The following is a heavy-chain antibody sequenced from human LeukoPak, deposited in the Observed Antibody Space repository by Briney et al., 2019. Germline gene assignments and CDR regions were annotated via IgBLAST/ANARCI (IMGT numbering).Heavy chain of an antibody. CDR1: GGSISSSNW. V-gene: IGHV4-4*02. J-gene: IGHJ4*02. CDR2: IYHSGST. Sequence: SETLSLTCAVSGGSISSSNWWSWVRQPPGKGLDWIGEIYHSGSTNYNPSLKSRITISLDKSRNQFSLKLSSVTGADTAVYYCARDHDSIDYWGQGTLVTVSS. D-gene: IGHD3-22*01. CDR3: ARDHDSIDY.